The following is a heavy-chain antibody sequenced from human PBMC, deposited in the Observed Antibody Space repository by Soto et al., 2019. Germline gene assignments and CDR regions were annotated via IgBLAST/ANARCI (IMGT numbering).Heavy chain of an antibody. Sequence: AAVKVSCKASRYTFTSYGISWVRQAPGQGLEWMGWISAYNGNTNYAQKLQGRVTMTTDTSTTTATIELRRLRSEDPAGYYCPRDCLYSGWPFYYYYGMDVWGQGTTVTVSS. J-gene: IGHJ6*02. D-gene: IGHD6-19*01. V-gene: IGHV1-18*01. CDR1: RYTFTSYG. CDR2: ISAYNGNT. CDR3: PRDCLYSGWPFYYYYGMDV.